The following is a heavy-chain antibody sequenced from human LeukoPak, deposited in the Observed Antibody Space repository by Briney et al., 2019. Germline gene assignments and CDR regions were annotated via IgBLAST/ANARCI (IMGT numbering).Heavy chain of an antibody. Sequence: SETLSLTCTVSSGSISSSSYYWGWIRQPPGKGLEWIGSIYYSGSTYYNPSLKSRVTISVDTSKNQFSLKLSSVTAADTAVYYCARPKTTVTTPDYWGQGTLVTVSS. V-gene: IGHV4-39*01. CDR1: SGSISSSSYY. J-gene: IGHJ4*02. CDR3: ARPKTTVTTPDY. CDR2: IYYSGST. D-gene: IGHD4-17*01.